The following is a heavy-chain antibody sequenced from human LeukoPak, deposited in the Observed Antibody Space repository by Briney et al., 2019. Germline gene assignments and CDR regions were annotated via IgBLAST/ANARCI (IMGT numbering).Heavy chain of an antibody. J-gene: IGHJ4*02. CDR1: GFTFSSYS. D-gene: IGHD3-3*01. V-gene: IGHV3-21*01. CDR2: ISSSSSYI. CDR3: ARDGATTIFGVVTFDY. Sequence: GGSLRLSCAASGFTFSSYSMNWVRQAPGKGLEWVSSISSSSSYIYYADSVKGRFTISRDNAKNSLYLQTNSLRAEDTAVYYCARDGATTIFGVVTFDYWGQGTLVTVSS.